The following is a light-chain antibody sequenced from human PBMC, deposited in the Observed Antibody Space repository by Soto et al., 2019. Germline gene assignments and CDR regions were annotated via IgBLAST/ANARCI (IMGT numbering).Light chain of an antibody. Sequence: DIQMTQSPSSLSASVGDRVTITCRASQGIRDALGWYQQKPGKVPKRLIYSASSLQSGVPSRFSGRGSETEFTLTISIRQPEDFATYYCLQHSDYPFTFGQGTRLEI. J-gene: IGKJ2*01. CDR2: SAS. CDR3: LQHSDYPFT. CDR1: QGIRDA. V-gene: IGKV1-17*01.